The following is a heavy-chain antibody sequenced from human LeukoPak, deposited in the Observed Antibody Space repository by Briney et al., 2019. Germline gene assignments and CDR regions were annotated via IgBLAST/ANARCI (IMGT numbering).Heavy chain of an antibody. CDR3: AKRFDSGYYLGYFDY. J-gene: IGHJ4*02. V-gene: IGHV3-23*01. CDR2: ISGSGGST. Sequence: GGSLRLSFAASGFPFSSYAMSWVRQAPGKGLEWVSAISGSGGSTYYADSVKGRFTISRDNSKNTLYLQMNSLRAEDTAVYYCAKRFDSGYYLGYFDYWGQGTLVTVSS. D-gene: IGHD3-22*01. CDR1: GFPFSSYA.